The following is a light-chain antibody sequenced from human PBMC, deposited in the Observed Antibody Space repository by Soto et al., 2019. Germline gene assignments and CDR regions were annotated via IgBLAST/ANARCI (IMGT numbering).Light chain of an antibody. CDR1: SSDIGAYNY. J-gene: IGLJ1*01. CDR3: SSSTTTRQYV. CDR2: DVS. Sequence: QSALTQPASVSGSPGQSITISCTGTSSDIGAYNYVSWFQHHPGKAPKLIIHDVSNRPSGVSSRFSGSKSGNTASLTISGLQAEDEADYHCSSSTTTRQYVFGTGTKLTVL. V-gene: IGLV2-14*01.